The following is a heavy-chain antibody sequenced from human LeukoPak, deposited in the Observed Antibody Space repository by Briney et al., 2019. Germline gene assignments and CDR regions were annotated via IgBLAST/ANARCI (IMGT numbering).Heavy chain of an antibody. V-gene: IGHV1-18*01. D-gene: IGHD3-22*01. Sequence: ASVKVSCKASGYTFTSYGISWVRQAPGQGLEWMGWISAYNGNTNYAQKLQGRVTMTTDTSTSTAYMELRSLRSDDTAVYYCARAFRDYYDSSGYLYWGQGTLVTVSS. CDR3: ARAFRDYYDSSGYLY. CDR1: GYTFTSYG. CDR2: ISAYNGNT. J-gene: IGHJ4*02.